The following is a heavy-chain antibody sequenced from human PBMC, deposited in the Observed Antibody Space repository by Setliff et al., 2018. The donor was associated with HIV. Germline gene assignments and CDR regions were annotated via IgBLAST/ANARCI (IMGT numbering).Heavy chain of an antibody. V-gene: IGHV3-7*03. CDR3: TRVRLGNYGRQLRPFDY. J-gene: IGHJ4*02. Sequence: GGSLRLSCVASGLTFNRYWMSWVRQVPGKGLEWVSNTKYDGSESYYVDSVKGRFIASTDNAKNTLYLQMDSLKTEDTAVYYCTRVRLGNYGRQLRPFDYWGQGTLVTVS. D-gene: IGHD4-17*01. CDR1: GLTFNRYW. CDR2: TKYDGSES.